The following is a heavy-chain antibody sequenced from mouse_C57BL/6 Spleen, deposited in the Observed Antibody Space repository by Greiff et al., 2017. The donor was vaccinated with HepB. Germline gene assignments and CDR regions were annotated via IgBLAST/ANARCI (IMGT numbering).Heavy chain of an antibody. Sequence: EVMLVESGGGLVKPGGSLKLSCAASGFTFSDYGMHWVRQAPEKGLEWVAYISSGSSTIYYSDTVKGRVTISSYNAKNTLFLQLTSLRSEDTAMDDCARRDYGNSFAYWGQGTLVTVSA. J-gene: IGHJ3*01. CDR1: GFTFSDYG. D-gene: IGHD2-1*01. V-gene: IGHV5-17*01. CDR2: ISSGSSTI. CDR3: ARRDYGNSFAY.